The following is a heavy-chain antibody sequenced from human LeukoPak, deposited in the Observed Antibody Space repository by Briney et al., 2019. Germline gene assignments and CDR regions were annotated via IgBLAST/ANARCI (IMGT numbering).Heavy chain of an antibody. Sequence: PSETMSLTCTVSGGSISSSSYYWGWIRQPPGKGLEWIGSIYYSGSTYYNPSLKSRVTISVDTSKNQFSLKLSSVTAADTAVYYCARSRITMIVVVPVAFDIWGQGTMVTVSS. CDR2: IYYSGST. CDR1: GGSISSSSYY. CDR3: ARSRITMIVVVPVAFDI. V-gene: IGHV4-39*01. J-gene: IGHJ3*02. D-gene: IGHD3-22*01.